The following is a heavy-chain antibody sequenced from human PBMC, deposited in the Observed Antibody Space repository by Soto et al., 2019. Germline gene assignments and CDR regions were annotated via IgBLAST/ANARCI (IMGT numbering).Heavy chain of an antibody. CDR2: IIPIFGTA. J-gene: IGHJ6*02. CDR1: GGTFSSYA. D-gene: IGHD6-13*01. CDR3: ARVETGIAAAGYYYGMDV. Sequence: QVQLVQSGAEVKKPGSSVKVSCKASGGTFSSYAISWVRQAPGQGLEWMGGIIPIFGTANYAQKFQGRVTITADESTSTAYMELSSLRSEDTAVYCCARVETGIAAAGYYYGMDVWGQGTTVTVSS. V-gene: IGHV1-69*01.